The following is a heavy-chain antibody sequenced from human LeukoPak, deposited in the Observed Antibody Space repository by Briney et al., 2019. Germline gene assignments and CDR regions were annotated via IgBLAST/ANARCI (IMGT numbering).Heavy chain of an antibody. J-gene: IGHJ4*02. Sequence: GGSLRLSCAASGFTFDDYGMSWVRQAPGKGLEWVSGTNWNGGSTGYADSVKGRFTISRDNAKNSLYLQMNSLRAEDTALYYCARDSDYDILTGYSPFDYWGQGTLVTVSS. CDR1: GFTFDDYG. CDR2: TNWNGGST. CDR3: ARDSDYDILTGYSPFDY. D-gene: IGHD3-9*01. V-gene: IGHV3-20*04.